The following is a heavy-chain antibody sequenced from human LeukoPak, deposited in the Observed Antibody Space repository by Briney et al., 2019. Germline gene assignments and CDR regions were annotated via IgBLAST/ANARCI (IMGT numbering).Heavy chain of an antibody. J-gene: IGHJ4*02. CDR1: GHTFTGYY. CDR2: MNPVSGIA. Sequence: GASVKVSCKASGHTFTGYYMHWVRQAPGQGLEWMGWMNPVSGIAGSAQQFQGRVTLTRDTSISTAYMELSSLRSDDTAFYYCARAPMGAAALYWGQGTPVTVSS. D-gene: IGHD6-13*01. V-gene: IGHV1-2*02. CDR3: ARAPMGAAALY.